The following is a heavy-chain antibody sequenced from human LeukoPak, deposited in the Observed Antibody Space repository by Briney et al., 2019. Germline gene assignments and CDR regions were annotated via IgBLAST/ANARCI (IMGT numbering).Heavy chain of an antibody. D-gene: IGHD6-13*01. CDR1: GGSISSSSYY. J-gene: IGHJ4*02. CDR2: IYYSGST. V-gene: IGHV4-39*07. CDR3: ARDSSTQFDY. Sequence: ASETLSLTCTVSGGSISSSSYYWGWIRQPPGKGLEWIGSIYYSGSTYYNPSLKSRVTISVDTSKNQFSLKLSSVTAADTAVYYCARDSSTQFDYWGQGTLVTVSS.